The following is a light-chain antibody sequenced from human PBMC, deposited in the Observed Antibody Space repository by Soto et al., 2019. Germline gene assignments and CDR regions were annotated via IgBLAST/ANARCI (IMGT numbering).Light chain of an antibody. J-gene: IGKJ2*01. CDR3: QKYNSAPKT. CDR2: DAS. Sequence: DIQMTQSPSSLSASVGDRVTITCRASQDISNYLAWYQQKPGEVPKLLIYDASTLQKGVQSRFSGGGSGTLFTLTISSLQPDDVATYYCQKYNSAPKTFGRGTRLEIK. CDR1: QDISNY. V-gene: IGKV1-27*01.